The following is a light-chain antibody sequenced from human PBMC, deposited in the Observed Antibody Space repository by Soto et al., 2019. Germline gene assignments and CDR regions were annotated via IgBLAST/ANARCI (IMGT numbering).Light chain of an antibody. J-gene: IGKJ2*01. CDR1: QSVGSS. Sequence: IVMTQSPATLSVSPGDRATLSCRASQSVGSSLAWYQQKPGQAPRLLIYHASTRATAVPARFSGSGSGTEFTPTISSLQSEDFSVYYCQLHFNWPPFAFGPGTKLEI. CDR2: HAS. CDR3: QLHFNWPPFA. V-gene: IGKV3-15*01.